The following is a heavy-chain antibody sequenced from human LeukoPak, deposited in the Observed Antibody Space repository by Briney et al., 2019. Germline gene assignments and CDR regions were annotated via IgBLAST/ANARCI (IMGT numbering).Heavy chain of an antibody. J-gene: IGHJ5*02. CDR1: GGTFSSYA. V-gene: IGHV1-69*06. CDR3: ARENCSSTSCWFDP. D-gene: IGHD2-2*01. Sequence: SVKVSCKASGGTFSSYAISWVRQAPGQGLEWMGGIIPIFGTANYAQKFQGSVTITADKSTSTAYMELSSLRSEDTAVYYCARENCSSTSCWFDPWGQGTLVTVSS. CDR2: IIPIFGTA.